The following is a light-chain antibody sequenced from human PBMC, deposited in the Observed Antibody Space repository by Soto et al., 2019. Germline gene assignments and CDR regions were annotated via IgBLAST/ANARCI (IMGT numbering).Light chain of an antibody. CDR2: RAS. V-gene: IGKV4-1*01. Sequence: DFVMTQSPDSLAVSLGERATINCKSSQSVLHSSNNENSVAWYQQKAGQRPKLLIYRASIRESGVPDRIRGSGSGTNFTLVISSVQAEDVALYYCQQSYTTPPITFGQGTRLEIK. CDR1: QSVLHSSNNENS. J-gene: IGKJ5*01. CDR3: QQSYTTPPIT.